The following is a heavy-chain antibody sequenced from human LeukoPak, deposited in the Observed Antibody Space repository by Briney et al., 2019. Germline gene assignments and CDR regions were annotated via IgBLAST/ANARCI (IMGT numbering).Heavy chain of an antibody. V-gene: IGHV3-23*01. Sequence: PGGSLRLSCAASGFTFTSYAMRWVRQAPGKGLEWVSEISGSGANTYYADSVKGRFTISRDNSKNTLYLQMSSLSAEDTAVYYCAKRLAYGSGGSDYFDFWGQGTLVTVSS. CDR1: GFTFTSYA. CDR3: AKRLAYGSGGSDYFDF. CDR2: ISGSGANT. D-gene: IGHD3-10*01. J-gene: IGHJ4*02.